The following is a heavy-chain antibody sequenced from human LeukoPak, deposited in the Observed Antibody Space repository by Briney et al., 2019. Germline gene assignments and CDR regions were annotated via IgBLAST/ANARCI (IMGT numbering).Heavy chain of an antibody. CDR2: IYSGGST. Sequence: PGGSLRLSCAASGFTVSSNYMNWVRQAPGKGLEWVSVIYSGGSTYYADSVKGRFTISRDNAQNSLYLQMNSLRAEDTAVYYCVRDLAGPPQEAFDIWGQGTVVTVSS. CDR1: GFTVSSNY. V-gene: IGHV3-66*01. CDR3: VRDLAGPPQEAFDI. J-gene: IGHJ3*02.